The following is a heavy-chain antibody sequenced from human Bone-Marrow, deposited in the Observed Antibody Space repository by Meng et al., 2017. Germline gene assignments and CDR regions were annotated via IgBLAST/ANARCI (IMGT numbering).Heavy chain of an antibody. V-gene: IGHV1-24*01. D-gene: IGHD2-8*01. CDR1: GYILPELS. CDR3: ARVYGTNDVCYYYFDY. Sequence: SVTVSCKVCGYILPELSMHWVRQAPGKGLEWMGGFDPEDGGTNYAQKVQGRVTMTRDTSISTAYMELSRLRSDDTAVYYSARVYGTNDVCYYYFDYWGQGTLVTVSS. CDR2: FDPEDGGT. J-gene: IGHJ4*02.